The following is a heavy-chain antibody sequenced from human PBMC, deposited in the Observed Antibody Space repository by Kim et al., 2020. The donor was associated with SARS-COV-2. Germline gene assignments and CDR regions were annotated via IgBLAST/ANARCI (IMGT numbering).Heavy chain of an antibody. D-gene: IGHD4-17*01. V-gene: IGHV5-51*01. Sequence: GESLKISCKGSGYSFTTYWIGWVRQMPGKGLEWMGIISPGDSDTKYSPSFQGQVTISADKAFSTAYLQWSSLKASDTAMYFCVRRIHGDWSESHKFDSWGQGTLVTVSS. J-gene: IGHJ4*02. CDR1: GYSFTTYW. CDR2: ISPGDSDT. CDR3: VRRIHGDWSESHKFDS.